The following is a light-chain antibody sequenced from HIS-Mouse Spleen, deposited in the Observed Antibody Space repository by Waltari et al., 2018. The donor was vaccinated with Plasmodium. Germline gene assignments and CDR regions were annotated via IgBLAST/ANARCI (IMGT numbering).Light chain of an antibody. CDR1: ALPKKY. CDR3: QSADSSGTYRV. Sequence: SYELTQPPSVSVSPGQTARITCPGDALPKKYAYWYQQKSGQAPVLVIYEDSKRPSGIPERVSGSSSATTVTLTISGVQAEDEADYYCQSADSSGTYRVFGGGTKLTVL. V-gene: IGLV3-25*03. CDR2: EDS. J-gene: IGLJ2*01.